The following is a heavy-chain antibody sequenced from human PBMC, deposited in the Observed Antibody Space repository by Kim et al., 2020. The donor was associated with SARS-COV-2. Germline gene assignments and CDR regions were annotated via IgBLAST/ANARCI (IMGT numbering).Heavy chain of an antibody. CDR3: ARSAYSTSWYSFDY. J-gene: IGHJ4*02. CDR1: GFTFSSYA. Sequence: GGSLRLSCAASGFTFSSYAMSWVRQAPGKGLECVSTISASCSNTYYADSVKGRFTISRDNSKNTLYLQLNSLRAEGAAVYYCARSAYSTSWYSFDYWGQGGLVTVSS. V-gene: IGHV3-23*01. D-gene: IGHD2-2*01. CDR2: ISASCSNT.